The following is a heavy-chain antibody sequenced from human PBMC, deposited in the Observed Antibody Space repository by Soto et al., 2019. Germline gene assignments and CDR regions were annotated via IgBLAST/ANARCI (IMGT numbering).Heavy chain of an antibody. J-gene: IGHJ6*02. CDR2: IKQDGSEK. D-gene: IGHD1-26*01. CDR1: GFTFSSYG. V-gene: IGHV3-7*01. CDR3: ARDGPYSGIIYCYYGMDV. Sequence: EVQLVESGGGLVQPGGSLRLSCAASGFTFSSYGMSWVRQAPGKGLEWVANIKQDGSEKYYVDSVKGRFTISRDNAKNSLDLEMNRLRAEDTAVYYCARDGPYSGIIYCYYGMDVWGQGTTVTVSS.